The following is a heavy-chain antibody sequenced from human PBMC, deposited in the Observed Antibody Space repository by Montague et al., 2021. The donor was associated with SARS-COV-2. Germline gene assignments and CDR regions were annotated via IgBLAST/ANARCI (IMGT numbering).Heavy chain of an antibody. CDR1: GFTFSNIW. D-gene: IGHD4-23*01. CDR2: IKPDESEK. V-gene: IGHV3-7*01. J-gene: IGHJ6*02. CDR3: AKNGGAHGLDV. Sequence: SLRLSCAASGFTFSNIWMSWVRQAPGKGLEWVANIKPDESEKNYVDSVKGPFSITRDNAKNSLYLQMDNLRAEDTAIYYCAKNGGAHGLDVWGQGTSVSVSS.